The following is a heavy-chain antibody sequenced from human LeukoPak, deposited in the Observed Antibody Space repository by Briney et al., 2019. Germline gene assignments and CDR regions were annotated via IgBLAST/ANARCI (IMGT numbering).Heavy chain of an antibody. CDR1: GGSFSGYY. V-gene: IGHV4-34*01. Sequence: SETLSLTCAVYGGSFSGYYWSWIRQPPGKGLEWIGEINHSGSTNYNPSLKSRVTISVDTSKNQFSLKLSSVTAADTAVYYCARVAPYCSSTSCYTHYYYYYMDVWGEGTTVTVSS. CDR2: INHSGST. D-gene: IGHD2-2*02. CDR3: ARVAPYCSSTSCYTHYYYYYMDV. J-gene: IGHJ6*03.